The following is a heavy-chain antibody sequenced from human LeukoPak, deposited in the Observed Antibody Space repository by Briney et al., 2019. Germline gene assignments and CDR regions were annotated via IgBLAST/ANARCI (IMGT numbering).Heavy chain of an antibody. V-gene: IGHV1-46*01. CDR1: GYTFTSYY. CDR3: ARDPGSYYDSSAQMSGGAFGI. J-gene: IGHJ3*02. D-gene: IGHD3-22*01. Sequence: ASVKVSCKASGYTFTSYYMHWVRQAPGQGLEWMGIINPSGGSTSYAQKFQGRVTMTRDMSTSTVYMELSSLRSEDTAVYYCARDPGSYYDSSAQMSGGAFGIWGQGTMVTVSS. CDR2: INPSGGST.